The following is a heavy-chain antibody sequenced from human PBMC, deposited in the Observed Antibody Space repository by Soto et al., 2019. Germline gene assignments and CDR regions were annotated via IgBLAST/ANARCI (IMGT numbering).Heavy chain of an antibody. D-gene: IGHD2-15*01. CDR2: INAGNGNT. J-gene: IGHJ5*02. Sequence: GASVKVSCKASGYTFTSYAMHWVRQAPGQRLEWMGWINAGNGNTKYSQKFQGRVTITRDTSASTAYMELSSLRSEDTAVYYCARGPNPRSGGSRIHWFDPWGQGTLVTVSS. V-gene: IGHV1-3*01. CDR3: ARGPNPRSGGSRIHWFDP. CDR1: GYTFTSYA.